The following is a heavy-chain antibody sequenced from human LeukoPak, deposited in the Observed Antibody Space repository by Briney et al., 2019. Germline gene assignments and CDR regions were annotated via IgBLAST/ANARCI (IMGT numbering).Heavy chain of an antibody. D-gene: IGHD3-10*01. CDR2: ISAYNGNT. CDR1: GYTFTIYG. J-gene: IGHJ5*02. V-gene: IGHV1-18*01. Sequence: GASVKVSCKASGYTFTIYGISWVRQAPGQGLEWMGWISAYNGNTNYAQKLQGRVTMTTDTSTSTAYMELRSLRSDDTAVYYCARDGPLRLYYYGSGSYGNWFDPWGQGTLVTVSS. CDR3: ARDGPLRLYYYGSGSYGNWFDP.